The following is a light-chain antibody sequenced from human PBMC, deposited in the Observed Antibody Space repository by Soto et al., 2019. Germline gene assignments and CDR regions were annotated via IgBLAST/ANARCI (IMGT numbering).Light chain of an antibody. J-gene: IGKJ1*01. CDR2: AAS. V-gene: IGKV3-20*01. Sequence: EIVLTQSQGTRPFSPGERATLFCRASQGLGTGYLAWYRQRPGQSPGLLIYAASSRATGIPDRISGSGSGTDFSLTISRLEPEDFAVYYCHQYGSSPTFGQGTKVEIK. CDR1: QGLGTGY. CDR3: HQYGSSPT.